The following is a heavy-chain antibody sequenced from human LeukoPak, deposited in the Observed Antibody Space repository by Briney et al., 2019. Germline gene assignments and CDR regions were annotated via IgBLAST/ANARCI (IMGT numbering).Heavy chain of an antibody. Sequence: GGSLRLSCAVSGFTFSNYWMTWVRQAPGKGLEWVAHIKEDGSEKYYVDSVKGRLTISRDNAKNSLYLQMNSLRAEDTAIYYCARSQNWWLDYWGQGTLVTVSS. CDR3: ARSQNWWLDY. D-gene: IGHD2-15*01. CDR2: IKEDGSEK. CDR1: GFTFSNYW. J-gene: IGHJ4*02. V-gene: IGHV3-7*01.